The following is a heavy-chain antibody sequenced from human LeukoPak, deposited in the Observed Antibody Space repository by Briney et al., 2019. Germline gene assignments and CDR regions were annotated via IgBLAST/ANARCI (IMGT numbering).Heavy chain of an antibody. D-gene: IGHD6-13*01. J-gene: IGHJ1*01. Sequence: SVKVSCKASGYTFTSYGISWVRQAPGQGLEWMGGIIPIFGTANYAQKFQGRVTITADESTSTAYMELSSLRSEDTAVYYCARSGQQLGGGEYFQHWGQGTLVTVSS. CDR1: GYTFTSYG. V-gene: IGHV1-69*13. CDR2: IIPIFGTA. CDR3: ARSGQQLGGGEYFQH.